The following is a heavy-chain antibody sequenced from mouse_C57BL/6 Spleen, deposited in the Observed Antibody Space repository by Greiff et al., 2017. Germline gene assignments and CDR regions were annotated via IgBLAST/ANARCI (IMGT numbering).Heavy chain of an antibody. CDR1: GYAFSSSW. J-gene: IGHJ2*01. CDR2: IYPGDGDT. CDR3: ARLPPDY. Sequence: VKLMESGPELVKPGASVKISCKASGYAFSSSWMNWVKQRPGKGLEWIGRIYPGDGDTNYNGKFKGKATLTADKSSSTAYMQLSSLTSEDSAVYFCARLPPDYWGQGTTLTVSS. V-gene: IGHV1-82*01.